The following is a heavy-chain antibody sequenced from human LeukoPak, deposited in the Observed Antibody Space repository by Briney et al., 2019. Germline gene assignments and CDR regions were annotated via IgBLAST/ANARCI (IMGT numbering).Heavy chain of an antibody. V-gene: IGHV3-23*01. D-gene: IGHD3-22*01. Sequence: GGSLRLSCAASGFTFSSYAMSWVRQAPAKGLEWVSAISGSGGSTYYADSVKGRFTISRNNSKNTLYLQMNSLRAEDTAVDFCARVRSSGSPLDYWGQGTLVTVSS. CDR2: ISGSGGST. J-gene: IGHJ4*02. CDR3: ARVRSSGSPLDY. CDR1: GFTFSSYA.